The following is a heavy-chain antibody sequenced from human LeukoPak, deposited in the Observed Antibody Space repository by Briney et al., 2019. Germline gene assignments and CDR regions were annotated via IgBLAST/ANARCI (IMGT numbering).Heavy chain of an antibody. V-gene: IGHV3-30*04. J-gene: IGHJ4*02. CDR1: GFTFSSYA. CDR2: ISYDGSNK. Sequence: PGGSLRLSCAASGFTFSSYAMHWVRQAPGKGLEWVAVISYDGSNKYYADSVKGRFTISRDNSKKTLYLQMNSLRAEDTAVYYCARDLSASSDASWGQGTLVTVSS. D-gene: IGHD6-19*01. CDR3: ARDLSASSDAS.